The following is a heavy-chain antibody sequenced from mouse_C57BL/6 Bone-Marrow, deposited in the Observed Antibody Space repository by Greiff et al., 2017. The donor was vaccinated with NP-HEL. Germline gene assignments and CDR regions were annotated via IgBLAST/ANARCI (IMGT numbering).Heavy chain of an antibody. Sequence: QVQLKESGPGLVQPSQSLSITCTVSGFSLTSYGVHWVRQPPGKGLEWLGVIWSGGSTDYNAAFISRLSISKDNSKSQVFFKMNSLQADDTAIYDCANQLGRNYAMDDWGQGTSVTVSS. J-gene: IGHJ4*01. V-gene: IGHV2-4*01. CDR2: IWSGGST. D-gene: IGHD4-1*02. CDR3: ANQLGRNYAMDD. CDR1: GFSLTSYG.